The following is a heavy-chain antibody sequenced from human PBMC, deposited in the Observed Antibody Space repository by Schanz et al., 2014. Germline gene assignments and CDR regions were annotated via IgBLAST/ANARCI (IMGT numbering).Heavy chain of an antibody. CDR3: ARDGGEVVRGVIEGVNHYYYGMDV. V-gene: IGHV1-69*04. D-gene: IGHD3-10*01. CDR2: IIPVLAIA. CDR1: GGTFSSFG. Sequence: QVQLVQSGAEVKKPGSSVKVSCKASGGTFSSFGINWVRQAPGQGLEWMGRIIPVLAIADYAQEFQGRVTITADKSTSTAAKELSSLRSEDTAVYYCARDGGEVVRGVIEGVNHYYYGMDVWGQGTTVTVSS. J-gene: IGHJ6*02.